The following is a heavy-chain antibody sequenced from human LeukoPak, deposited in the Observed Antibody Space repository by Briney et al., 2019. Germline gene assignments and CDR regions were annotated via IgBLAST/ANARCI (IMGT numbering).Heavy chain of an antibody. D-gene: IGHD5-12*01. CDR2: INPNSGGT. Sequence: ASVKVSCKASGYTFTGCYMHWVRQAPGQGLEWMGWINPNSGGTNYAQKFQGWVTMTRDTSISTAYMELSRLRSDDTAVYYCAREVRSGYDWTLDYWGQGTLVTVSS. CDR3: AREVRSGYDWTLDY. J-gene: IGHJ4*02. V-gene: IGHV1-2*04. CDR1: GYTFTGCY.